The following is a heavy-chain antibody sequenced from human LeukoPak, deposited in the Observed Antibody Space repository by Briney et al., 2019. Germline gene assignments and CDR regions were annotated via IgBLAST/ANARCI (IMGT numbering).Heavy chain of an antibody. CDR1: GFTFSSYS. CDR3: AREGLTSHYYYYGMDV. D-gene: IGHD4/OR15-4a*01. CDR2: ISSSSSSYI. Sequence: GGSLRLSCAASGFTFSSYSMNWVRQAPGKGLEWVSSISSSSSSYIYYADSVKGRFTISRDNAKNSLYLQMNSLRAEDTAVYYCAREGLTSHYYYYGMDVWGQGTTVTVSS. V-gene: IGHV3-21*01. J-gene: IGHJ6*02.